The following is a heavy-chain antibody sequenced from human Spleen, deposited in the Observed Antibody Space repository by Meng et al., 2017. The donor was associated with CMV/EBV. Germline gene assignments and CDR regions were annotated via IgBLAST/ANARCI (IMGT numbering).Heavy chain of an antibody. CDR2: ISSSGSYI. CDR3: ATTTVTPREVDY. CDR1: GFTFSSYE. Sequence: LSLTCAASGFTFSSYEMNWVRQAPGKGLEWVSYISSSGSYIYYADSVKGRFTISRDNAKNSLYLQMNSLRAEDTAVYYCATTTVTPREVDYWGQGTLVTVSS. D-gene: IGHD4-11*01. V-gene: IGHV3-48*03. J-gene: IGHJ4*02.